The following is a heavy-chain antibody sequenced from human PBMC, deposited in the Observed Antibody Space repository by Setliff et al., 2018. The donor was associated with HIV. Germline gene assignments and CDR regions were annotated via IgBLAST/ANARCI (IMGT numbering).Heavy chain of an antibody. CDR2: INSDSGGT. CDR1: GYTFTNYY. Sequence: GASVKVSCKASGYTFTNYYIHWVRQAPGQGLEWMGRINSDSGGTDLAQTFQDRVTMTRDTSITTAYMELSRLSSDDTAVYYCARPGGSYGDYGWYLRFWGQGTLVTVSS. D-gene: IGHD4-17*01. J-gene: IGHJ4*02. CDR3: ARPGGSYGDYGWYLRF. V-gene: IGHV1-2*06.